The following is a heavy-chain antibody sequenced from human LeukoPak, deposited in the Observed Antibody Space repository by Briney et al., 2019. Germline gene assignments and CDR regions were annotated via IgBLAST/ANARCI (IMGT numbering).Heavy chain of an antibody. CDR1: RLTFSSHP. D-gene: IGHD3-10*01. Sequence: GGSLRLSCAASRLTFSSHPMHWVRQAPGKGLEWVAVISFDGSHKYYADSVTGRFTISRDNSKNTLYLQMDSLRTDDTAMYYCARDFGITWAQYYFDYWGQGTLVTVSS. CDR2: ISFDGSHK. J-gene: IGHJ4*02. V-gene: IGHV3-30*04. CDR3: ARDFGITWAQYYFDY.